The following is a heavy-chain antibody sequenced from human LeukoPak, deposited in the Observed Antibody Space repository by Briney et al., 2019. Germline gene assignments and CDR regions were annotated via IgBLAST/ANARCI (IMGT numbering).Heavy chain of an antibody. CDR1: GFTVSSNY. V-gene: IGHV3-53*01. D-gene: IGHD6-19*01. CDR3: AKGGSGWYGEYFDY. CDR2: IYSSGNT. J-gene: IGHJ4*02. Sequence: GGSLRLSCAASGFTVSSNYMSWVRQAPGKGLEWVSVIYSSGNTYYADSVKGRFTISRDNSKNTLYLQMNSLRAEDTAVYYCAKGGSGWYGEYFDYWGQGTLVTVSS.